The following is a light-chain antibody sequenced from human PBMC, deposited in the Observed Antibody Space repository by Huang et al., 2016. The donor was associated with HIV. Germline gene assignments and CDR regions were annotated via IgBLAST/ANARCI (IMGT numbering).Light chain of an antibody. Sequence: VVLTQSPLYLSVTLGQPASISCRSSQSLIHSNGNTDLNWLQQRPGQSPRRLISQVSRRESGVPDRFSGSGSGTDFTLKISRVEAEDVGVYYCMQGTHLFTFGGGTRVDIK. V-gene: IGKV2-30*02. CDR1: QSLIHSNGNTD. J-gene: IGKJ4*01. CDR2: QVS. CDR3: MQGTHLFT.